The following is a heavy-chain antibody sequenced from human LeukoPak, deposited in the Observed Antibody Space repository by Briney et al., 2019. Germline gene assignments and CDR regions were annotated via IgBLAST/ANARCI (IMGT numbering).Heavy chain of an antibody. Sequence: GGSLRLSCAASGFAFISTSIHWVRRAPGKGLEWLSYSSTVTGNIYYADSVKGRFTISRDNAKSSLSLQMSSLRAEDTAVYFCATTGNFYDMDVWGKGTTVTVSS. D-gene: IGHD1-1*01. CDR3: ATTGNFYDMDV. V-gene: IGHV3-48*04. CDR1: GFAFISTS. J-gene: IGHJ6*03. CDR2: SSTVTGNI.